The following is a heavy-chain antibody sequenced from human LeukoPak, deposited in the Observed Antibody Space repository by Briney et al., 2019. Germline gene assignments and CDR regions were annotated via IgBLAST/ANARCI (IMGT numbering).Heavy chain of an antibody. J-gene: IGHJ2*01. CDR1: GFTFSSYA. CDR3: AKGYYYDSSGYSIWSSHGVWYFDL. CDR2: ISGSGGST. D-gene: IGHD3-22*01. Sequence: PGGSLRLSCAASGFTFSSYAMSWARQAPGKGLEWVSAISGSGGSTYYADSVKGRFTISRDNSKNTLYLQMNSLRAEDTAVYYCAKGYYYDSSGYSIWSSHGVWYFDLWGRGTLVTVSS. V-gene: IGHV3-23*01.